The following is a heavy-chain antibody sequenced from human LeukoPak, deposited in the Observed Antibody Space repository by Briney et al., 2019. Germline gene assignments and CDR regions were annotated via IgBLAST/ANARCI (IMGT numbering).Heavy chain of an antibody. J-gene: IGHJ4*02. V-gene: IGHV3-23*01. Sequence: PGGSLRLSCAASGFTYNNYAMSWVRQAPGKGLEWVSAISASGGGTCYSDSVKGRFTISRDNSKNTLYLQMSSLRAEDTAVYYCGKRDGGGWFYFDYWGQGTQVTVSS. CDR1: GFTYNNYA. CDR2: ISASGGGT. CDR3: GKRDGGGWFYFDY. D-gene: IGHD5-24*01.